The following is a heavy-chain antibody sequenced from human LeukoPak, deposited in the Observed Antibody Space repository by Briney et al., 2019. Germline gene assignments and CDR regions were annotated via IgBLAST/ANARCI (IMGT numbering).Heavy chain of an antibody. V-gene: IGHV4-4*02. Sequence: PSGTLSLTCAVSGGSISSSNWWSWVRQPPGKGLEWIGEIYHSGSTNYNPSLKSRVTISVDKSKNPFSLKLSSVTAADTAVYYCARDRRIAAAGGYFDYWGQGTLVTVSS. J-gene: IGHJ4*02. D-gene: IGHD6-13*01. CDR1: GGSISSSNW. CDR2: IYHSGST. CDR3: ARDRRIAAAGGYFDY.